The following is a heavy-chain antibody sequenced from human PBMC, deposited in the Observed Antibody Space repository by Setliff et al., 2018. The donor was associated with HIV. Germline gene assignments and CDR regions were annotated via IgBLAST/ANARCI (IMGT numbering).Heavy chain of an antibody. CDR3: ATHTLNNAFDI. J-gene: IGHJ3*02. Sequence: GESLKISCKASGFDFTKYWIGWVRQMPGKGLEWMGIVYGGDSDTRYNPSFEGQVTMSADRSITTAYLQWSSLKASDTAMYFCATHTLNNAFDIWGLGTMVTVSS. CDR1: GFDFTKYW. CDR2: VYGGDSDT. V-gene: IGHV5-51*01.